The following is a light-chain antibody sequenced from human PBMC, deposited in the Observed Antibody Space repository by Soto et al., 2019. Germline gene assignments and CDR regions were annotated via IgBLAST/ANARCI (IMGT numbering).Light chain of an antibody. CDR2: EVS. CDR1: SSDVGGYNY. CDR3: SSYTSSSTWV. Sequence: QSALTQPASVSGSPGQSITISCTGTSSDVGGYNYVSWYQQHPSKAPKLMIYEVSNRPSGVSNRFSGSKSGNTASLTISGLQAEDEADYYCSSYTSSSTWVFGGGTQLTVL. V-gene: IGLV2-14*01. J-gene: IGLJ3*02.